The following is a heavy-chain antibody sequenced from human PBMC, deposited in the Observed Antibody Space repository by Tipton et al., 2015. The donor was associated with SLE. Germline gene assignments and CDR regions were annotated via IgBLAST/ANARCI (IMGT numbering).Heavy chain of an antibody. J-gene: IGHJ3*02. CDR2: IYYSGST. V-gene: IGHV4-59*01. CDR1: GGSFSGYY. D-gene: IGHD1-26*01. CDR3: ARDPGSGDAFDT. Sequence: LRLSCAVYGGSFSGYYWSWIRQPPGKGLEWIGYIYYSGSTNYNPSLKSRVTISVDTSKNQFSLKLSSVTAADTAVYYCARDPGSGDAFDTWGQGTMVTVSS.